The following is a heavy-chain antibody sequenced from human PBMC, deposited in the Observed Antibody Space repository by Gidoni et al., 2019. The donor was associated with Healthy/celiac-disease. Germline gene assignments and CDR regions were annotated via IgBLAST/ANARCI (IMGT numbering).Heavy chain of an antibody. Sequence: QVQLVESGGGLVKPGGSLRLSCAASGFTFSDYYMRWIRQAPGKGLEWVSYISSSGSTIYYADAVKGRFTISRDNAKNSLYLQMNSLRAEDTAVYYCARDRGDTVTTTFGYYYGMDVWGQGTTVTVSS. CDR2: ISSSGSTI. V-gene: IGHV3-11*01. J-gene: IGHJ6*02. CDR1: GFTFSDYY. D-gene: IGHD4-17*01. CDR3: ARDRGDTVTTTFGYYYGMDV.